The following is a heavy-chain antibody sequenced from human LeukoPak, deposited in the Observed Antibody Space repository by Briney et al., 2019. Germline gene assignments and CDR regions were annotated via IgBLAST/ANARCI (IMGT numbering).Heavy chain of an antibody. CDR2: INPNRGGT. J-gene: IGHJ4*02. D-gene: IGHD6-13*01. CDR1: GYTFTGYY. V-gene: IGHV1-2*06. Sequence: ASVKVSCKASGYTFTGYYMHWVRQAPGQGLEWMGRINPNRGGTNYAQKFQGRVTMTRDTSISTAYMELSRLRSDDTAVYYCASLRYSSSWHDYWGQGTLVTVSS. CDR3: ASLRYSSSWHDY.